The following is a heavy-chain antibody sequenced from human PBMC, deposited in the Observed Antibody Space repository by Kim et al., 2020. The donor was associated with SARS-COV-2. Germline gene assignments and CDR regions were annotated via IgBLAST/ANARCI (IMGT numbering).Heavy chain of an antibody. CDR2: IYYSGST. Sequence: SETLSLTCTVSGGSISSYYWSWIRQPPGKGLDWIGYIYYSGSTNYNPSLKSRVTISVDTSKNQFSLKLSSVTAADTAVYYCARHKAGLLWFGELFDWFDPWGQGTLVTVSS. D-gene: IGHD3-10*01. V-gene: IGHV4-59*08. CDR1: GGSISSYY. CDR3: ARHKAGLLWFGELFDWFDP. J-gene: IGHJ5*02.